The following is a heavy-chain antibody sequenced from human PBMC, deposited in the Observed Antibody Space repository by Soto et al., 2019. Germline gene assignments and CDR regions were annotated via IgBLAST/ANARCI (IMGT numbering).Heavy chain of an antibody. J-gene: IGHJ4*02. CDR1: SGSISSSSYY. CDR2: IYYSGST. V-gene: IGHV4-39*01. CDR3: ARHIDY. Sequence: QLQLQESGRGLVKPSETLSLTCTVSSGSISSSSYYWGLIRQPPGKGLEWIGRIYYSGSTYYNPSLKGRDTISVDTSTNQFALKLSSVTSADTAVYYCARHIDYWGQGTLVTVSS.